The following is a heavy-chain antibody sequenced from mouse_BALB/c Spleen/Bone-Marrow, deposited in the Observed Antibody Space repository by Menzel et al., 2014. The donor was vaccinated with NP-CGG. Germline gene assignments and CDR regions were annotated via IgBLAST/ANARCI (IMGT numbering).Heavy chain of an antibody. CDR1: GFDFSRYW. CDR3: ARLGYYGCFAY. V-gene: IGHV4-1*02. CDR2: INPGSNTI. J-gene: IGHJ3*01. Sequence: EVHLVESGGGLVQPGGSLKLSCAASGFDFSRYWMSWVRQAPGKGLEWIGEINPGSNTINYTPSLKDKFIISRDNAKNTLYLQMSKVRSEDTALYYCARLGYYGCFAYWGQGTLVTVSA. D-gene: IGHD2-3*01.